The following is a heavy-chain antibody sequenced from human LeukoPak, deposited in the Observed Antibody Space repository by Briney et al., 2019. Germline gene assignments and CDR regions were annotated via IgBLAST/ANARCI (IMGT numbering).Heavy chain of an antibody. CDR3: ARVPDIYCPSTSCVDY. Sequence: SETLSLTCAVYGGSFSGYYWNWIRQPPGKGLEWIGEINHSGSTNYNPSLKSRVTISVDTSKNQFSLKLSSVTAADTAVYYCARVPDIYCPSTSCVDYWGQGTLVTVSS. CDR1: GGSFSGYY. D-gene: IGHD2-2*01. CDR2: INHSGST. J-gene: IGHJ4*02. V-gene: IGHV4-34*01.